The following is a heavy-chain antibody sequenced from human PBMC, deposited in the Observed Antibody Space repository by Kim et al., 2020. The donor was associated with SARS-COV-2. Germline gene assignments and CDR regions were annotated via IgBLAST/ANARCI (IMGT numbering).Heavy chain of an antibody. Sequence: YAQKLQGRVTMTTDTSTSTAYMELRSLRSDDTAVYYCARAGLVIYYFDYWGQGTLVTVSS. CDR3: ARAGLVIYYFDY. D-gene: IGHD2-21*01. V-gene: IGHV1-18*01. J-gene: IGHJ4*02.